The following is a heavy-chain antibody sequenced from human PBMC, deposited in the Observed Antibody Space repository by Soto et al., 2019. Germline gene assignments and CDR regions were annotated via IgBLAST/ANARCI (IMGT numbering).Heavy chain of an antibody. CDR2: MSNSGST. J-gene: IGHJ6*02. Sequence: PSETLSLTCIVSGDSVSSGTYYWSWIRQPPGKGLEWIGYMSNSGSTNYNPSLKSRVTISVDTSKNQFSLKLNSVTGADTAVYYCAREDFYNGMDVWGQGTMVTVSS. V-gene: IGHV4-61*01. CDR3: AREDFYNGMDV. CDR1: GDSVSSGTYY.